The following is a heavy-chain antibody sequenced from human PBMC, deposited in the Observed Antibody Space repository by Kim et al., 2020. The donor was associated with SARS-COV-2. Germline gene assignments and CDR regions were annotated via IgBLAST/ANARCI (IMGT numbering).Heavy chain of an antibody. Sequence: ADHGKGRFTNTRDNSKNTLYRQMNSLRGEEKAVYYCAKDAGTVTTPLDYWGQGTLVTVSS. J-gene: IGHJ4*02. D-gene: IGHD4-17*01. CDR3: AKDAGTVTTPLDY. V-gene: IGHV3-30*02.